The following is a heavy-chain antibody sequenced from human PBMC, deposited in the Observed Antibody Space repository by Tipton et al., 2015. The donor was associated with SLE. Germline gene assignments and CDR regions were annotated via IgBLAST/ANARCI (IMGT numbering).Heavy chain of an antibody. V-gene: IGHV4-59*01. CDR1: GGSINIYY. CDR3: ARGSGTYYSYYYMDV. Sequence: TLSLTCTVSGGSINIYYWSWIRQPPGGGLEWIGCIYHSGSTSYSPSLESRVTISVDTSKNQFSLKMTSVTAADTAVYYCARGSGTYYSYYYMDVWGKGTTVTVSS. D-gene: IGHD1-26*01. CDR2: IYHSGST. J-gene: IGHJ6*03.